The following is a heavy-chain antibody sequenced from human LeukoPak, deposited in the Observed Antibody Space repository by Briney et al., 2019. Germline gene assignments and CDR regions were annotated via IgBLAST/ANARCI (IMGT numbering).Heavy chain of an antibody. V-gene: IGHV3-30*18. CDR3: AKDTDYGDPVGYYFDY. D-gene: IGHD4-17*01. CDR2: ISYDGSNK. CDR1: GFTFSSYG. J-gene: IGHJ4*02. Sequence: PGGSLRLSCAASGFTFSSYGMHWVRRAPGKGLEWAAVISYDGSNKYYADSVKGRFTISRDNSKNTLYLQMNSLRAEDTAVYYCAKDTDYGDPVGYYFDYWGQGTLVTASS.